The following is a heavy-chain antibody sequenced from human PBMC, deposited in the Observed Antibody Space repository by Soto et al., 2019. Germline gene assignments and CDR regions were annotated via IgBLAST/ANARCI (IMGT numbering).Heavy chain of an antibody. J-gene: IGHJ3*02. V-gene: IGHV1-18*01. CDR1: GYTFTSYG. D-gene: IGHD6-19*01. CDR2: ISAYNGNT. CDR3: ARSPGIAVAGTKHDAFDI. Sequence: GASVKVSCKASGYTFTSYGISWVRQAPGQGLEWMGWISAYNGNTNYAQRLQGRVTMTTDTSTSTAYMELRSLRSDDTAVCYCARSPGIAVAGTKHDAFDIWGQGTMVTVSS.